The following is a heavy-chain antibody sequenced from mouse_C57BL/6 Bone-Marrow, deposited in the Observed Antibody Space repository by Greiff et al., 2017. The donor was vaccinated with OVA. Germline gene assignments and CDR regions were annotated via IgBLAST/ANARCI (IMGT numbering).Heavy chain of an antibody. J-gene: IGHJ3*01. Sequence: EVMLVESGGGLVQPGESLKLSCESNEYEFPSHDMSWVRKTPEQRLELVAAINSDGGSTYYPDTMKRRFIISRDNTTKTLYLQMSSLRSKDTALYYCAIHWYYGSAPWFAYWGQGTLVTVSA. CDR2: INSDGGST. CDR3: AIHWYYGSAPWFAY. D-gene: IGHD1-1*01. V-gene: IGHV5-2*01. CDR1: EYEFPSHD.